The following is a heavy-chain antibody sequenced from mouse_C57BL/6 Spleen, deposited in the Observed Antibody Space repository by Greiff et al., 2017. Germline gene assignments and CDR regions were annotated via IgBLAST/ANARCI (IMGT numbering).Heavy chain of an antibody. D-gene: IGHD2-10*02. V-gene: IGHV1-69*01. J-gene: IGHJ4*01. CDR1: GYTFTSYW. CDR2: IDPSDSYT. Sequence: VQLQQPGAELVMPGASVKLSCKASGYTFTSYWMHWVKQRPGQGLEWIGKIDPSDSYTNYNQKFKGKSTMTVDKSTSTAFMQLSSLTSEDSAVYYCARSGSIYAMDYWGQGTSVTVSS. CDR3: ARSGSIYAMDY.